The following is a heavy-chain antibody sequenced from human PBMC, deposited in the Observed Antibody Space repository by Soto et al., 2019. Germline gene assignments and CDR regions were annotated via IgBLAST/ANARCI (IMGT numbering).Heavy chain of an antibody. CDR3: ARDFYPLAYYFDP. V-gene: IGHV4-30-4*01. CDR1: GGSISSGDYY. Sequence: SETLSLTCTVSGGSISSGDYYWSWIRQPPGKGLEWIGYIYYSGSTYYNPSLKSRVTISVDTSKNQFSLKLSSVTAADTAVYFCARDFYPLAYYFDPWGQGTLVTVSS. CDR2: IYYSGST. J-gene: IGHJ4*02.